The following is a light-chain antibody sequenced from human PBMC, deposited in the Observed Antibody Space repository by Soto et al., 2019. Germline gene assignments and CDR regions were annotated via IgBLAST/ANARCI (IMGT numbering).Light chain of an antibody. CDR3: LQYGSSPRT. J-gene: IGKJ1*01. CDR2: GAS. V-gene: IGKV3-20*01. CDR1: QSVSNNY. Sequence: EIVLTQSPGTLSLSPGERATLSCRASQSVSNNYLTWYPQKPGQAPRLLIYGASSRATGIPDRFSGYGSGTDFTLTISRLEPEDFAVYYCLQYGSSPRTFGQGTKVEIK.